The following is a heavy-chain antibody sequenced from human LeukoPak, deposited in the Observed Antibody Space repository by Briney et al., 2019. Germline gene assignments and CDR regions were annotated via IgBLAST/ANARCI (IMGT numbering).Heavy chain of an antibody. Sequence: SETLSLTCTVPGGSISSYYWSWIRQPPGKGLEWIGYIYYSGSTNYNPSLKSRVTISVDTSKNQFSLKLSSVTAADTAVYYCARVNYGSGRTVDYWGQGTLVTVSS. CDR2: IYYSGST. J-gene: IGHJ4*02. CDR3: ARVNYGSGRTVDY. D-gene: IGHD3-10*01. V-gene: IGHV4-59*08. CDR1: GGSISSYY.